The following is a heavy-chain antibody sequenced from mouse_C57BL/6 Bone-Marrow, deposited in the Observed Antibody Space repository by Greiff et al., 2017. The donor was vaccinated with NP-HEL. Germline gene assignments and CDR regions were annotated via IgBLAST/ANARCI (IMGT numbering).Heavy chain of an antibody. D-gene: IGHD2-3*01. CDR1: GYTFTDYY. CDR2: INPYNGGT. V-gene: IGHV1-19*01. J-gene: IGHJ3*01. CDR3: ARSGWAWFAY. Sequence: DVKLVESGPVLVKPGASVKMSCKASGYTFTDYYMNWVKQSHGKSLEWIGVINPYNGGTSYNQKFKGKATLTVDKSSSTAYMELNSLTSEDSAVYYCARSGWAWFAYWGQGTLVTVSA.